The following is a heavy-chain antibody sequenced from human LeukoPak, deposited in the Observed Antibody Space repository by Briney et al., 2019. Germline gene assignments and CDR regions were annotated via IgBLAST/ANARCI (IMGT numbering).Heavy chain of an antibody. V-gene: IGHV4-59*01. CDR1: GGSISTYY. CDR3: ARSHSVWTSFDY. CDR2: IYYSGST. J-gene: IGHJ4*02. D-gene: IGHD3/OR15-3a*01. Sequence: SETHSLTCTVSGGSISTYYWSWIRQPPGKGLEWIGYIYYSGSTNYNPSLKSRVTISVDTSKNQFSLKLSSVTAADTAVYYCARSHSVWTSFDYWGQGTLVTVSS.